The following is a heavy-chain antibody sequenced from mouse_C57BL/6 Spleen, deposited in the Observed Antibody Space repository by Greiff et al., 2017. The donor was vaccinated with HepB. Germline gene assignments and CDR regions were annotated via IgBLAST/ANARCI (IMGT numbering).Heavy chain of an antibody. CDR1: GFTFIDYG. CDR2: ISSGSSTI. Sequence: EVQLVESGGGLVKPGGSLKLSCAASGFTFIDYGMHWVRQAPEKGLEWVAYISSGSSTIYYADTVKGRFTISRDNAKNTLFLQMTSLRSEDTAMYYCARNYDYTFAYWGQGTLVTVSA. J-gene: IGHJ3*01. CDR3: ARNYDYTFAY. D-gene: IGHD2-4*01. V-gene: IGHV5-17*01.